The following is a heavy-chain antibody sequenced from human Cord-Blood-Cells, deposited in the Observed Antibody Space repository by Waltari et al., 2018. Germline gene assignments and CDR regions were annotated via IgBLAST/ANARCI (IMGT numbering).Heavy chain of an antibody. D-gene: IGHD3-3*01. CDR2: ISITGSTI. CDR3: ARETIFGGFVGY. Sequence: QVQLVEPGGGLVKPGGSLRLSCAASGFTFSDYYMSWIRQAPGKGLELGSYISITGSTIYYADSVKGRFTISRDNAKNSLYLQMNSLRAEDTAVYYCARETIFGGFVGYWGQGTLVTVSS. J-gene: IGHJ4*02. V-gene: IGHV3-11*04. CDR1: GFTFSDYY.